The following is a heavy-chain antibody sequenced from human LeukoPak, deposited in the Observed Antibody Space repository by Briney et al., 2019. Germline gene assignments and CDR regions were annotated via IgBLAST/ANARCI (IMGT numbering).Heavy chain of an antibody. Sequence: GGSLRLSCAASGFTFSSYEMNWVRQAPGKGLEWVANIKQDGSEKKYVDSVKGRFTISRDNAKKSLYLQMNSLRAEDTAVYYCARGKYDSSGYLLLGFDYWGQGTLVTVSS. CDR2: IKQDGSEK. D-gene: IGHD3-22*01. CDR1: GFTFSSYE. CDR3: ARGKYDSSGYLLLGFDY. V-gene: IGHV3-7*01. J-gene: IGHJ4*02.